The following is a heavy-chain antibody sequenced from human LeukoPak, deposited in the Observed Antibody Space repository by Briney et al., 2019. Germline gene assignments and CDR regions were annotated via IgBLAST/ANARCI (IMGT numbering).Heavy chain of an antibody. CDR2: ISPIFGTA. Sequence: GASVKVSCKASGGTFSSYAISWVRQAPGQGLEWMGGISPIFGTANYAQKFQGRVTITADKSTSTAYMELSSLRSEDTAVYYCARVVGSSMFRGFDPWGQGTLVTVSS. V-gene: IGHV1-69*06. CDR3: ARVVGSSMFRGFDP. J-gene: IGHJ5*02. D-gene: IGHD6-13*01. CDR1: GGTFSSYA.